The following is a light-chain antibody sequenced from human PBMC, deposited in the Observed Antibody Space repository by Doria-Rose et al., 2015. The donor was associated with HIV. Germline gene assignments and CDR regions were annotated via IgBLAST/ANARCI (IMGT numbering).Light chain of an antibody. CDR3: HQYGTSWT. Sequence: TQSPGTLSLSPGERATLSCRASQSFSSTYLAWYQQKPGQAPSLLIYDGSTRATDIPDRSSASGSGTDFTLTINRLEPEDFALYYCHQYGTSWTFGQGTKVEI. V-gene: IGKV3-20*01. CDR2: DGS. J-gene: IGKJ1*01. CDR1: QSFSSTY.